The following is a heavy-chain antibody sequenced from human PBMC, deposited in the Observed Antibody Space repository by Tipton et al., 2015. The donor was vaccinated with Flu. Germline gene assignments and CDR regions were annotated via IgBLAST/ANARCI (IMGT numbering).Heavy chain of an antibody. J-gene: IGHJ3*02. CDR3: ARVYPSVTKKTAGFAFDI. V-gene: IGHV4-34*01. Sequence: TLSLTCAVYGGSFSGYYWSWIRQPPGKGLEWIGEINHSGSTNYNPSLKSRVTISVDTSKNQFSLKLSSVTAADTAVYYCARVYPSVTKKTAGFAFDILGQGTMVTVSS. CDR2: INHSGST. D-gene: IGHD4-17*01. CDR1: GGSFSGYY.